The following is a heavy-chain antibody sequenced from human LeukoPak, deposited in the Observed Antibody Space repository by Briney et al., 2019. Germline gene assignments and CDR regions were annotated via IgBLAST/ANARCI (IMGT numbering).Heavy chain of an antibody. D-gene: IGHD1-26*01. Sequence: SETLSLTCTVSGGSISSSNFYWGWIRQPPGKGLEWIGSIYYSGSTYYNPSLKSRVTISVDTFKNQFSLKLSSVTAADTAVYYRGGVIRSSAKILWGQGTLVTVSS. V-gene: IGHV4-39*07. CDR3: GGVIRSSAKIL. CDR2: IYYSGST. J-gene: IGHJ4*02. CDR1: GGSISSSNFY.